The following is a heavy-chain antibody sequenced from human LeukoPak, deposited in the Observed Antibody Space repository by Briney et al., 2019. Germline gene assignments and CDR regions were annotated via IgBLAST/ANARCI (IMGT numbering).Heavy chain of an antibody. CDR3: AELGITMIGGV. CDR1: GFTFSSYG. CDR2: ISSGSTYT. J-gene: IGHJ6*04. Sequence: GGSLRLSCAASGFTFSSYGMNWVRQAPGKGLEGVSSISSGSTYTYYADSVKGRLTISRDNAKNSLYLQMNSLRAEDTAVYYCAELGITMIGGVWGKGTTVTISS. V-gene: IGHV3-21*01. D-gene: IGHD3-10*02.